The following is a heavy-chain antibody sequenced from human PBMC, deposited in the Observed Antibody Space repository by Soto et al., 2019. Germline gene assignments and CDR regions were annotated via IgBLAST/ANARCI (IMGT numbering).Heavy chain of an antibody. CDR1: GGSVNSPNW. CDR3: GRANSSGSPIDS. CDR2: MHHTGSS. Sequence: QVQLQQSGPGLVEPSGTLSLTCAVSGGSVNSPNWWNWVRQPPETGLEWIGEMHHTGSSNYNPPRKTRLTQSVDKSNNELSMNLNSVTAADTAIYYCGRANSSGSPIDSWGQGILVTVSS. J-gene: IGHJ4*02. D-gene: IGHD6-19*01. V-gene: IGHV4-4*02.